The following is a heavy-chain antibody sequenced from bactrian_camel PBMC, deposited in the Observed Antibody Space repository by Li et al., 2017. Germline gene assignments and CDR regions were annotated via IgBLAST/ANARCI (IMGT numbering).Heavy chain of an antibody. V-gene: IGHV3S40*01. Sequence: DVQLVESGGASVEPGKSLRLSCAMSVDTLGTFCVGWSRQAPGKGLEWVSAVGFGPSNAYYADSVKGRFAISRDNSRSAVFLQMNNLKPEDTAVYFCAADHPHDYVDRGVSCGNEQVGFWGQGTQVTVS. CDR3: AADHPHDYVDRGVSCGNEQVGF. CDR2: VGFGPSNA. J-gene: IGHJ6*01. CDR1: VDTLGTFC. D-gene: IGHD4*01.